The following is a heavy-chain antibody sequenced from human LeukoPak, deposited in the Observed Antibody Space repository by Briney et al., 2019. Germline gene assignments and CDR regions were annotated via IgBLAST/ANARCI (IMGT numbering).Heavy chain of an antibody. CDR2: IYYSGIT. Sequence: SETLSLTCTVSGGSISSSYWSWIRQPPGKALEWIWYIYYSGITNYIPSLKSRATISVDTSKNQFSLKLSSVPAADTAVYYCARVHASDAFDIWGLGTMVTVSS. V-gene: IGHV4-59*01. CDR3: ARVHASDAFDI. CDR1: GGSISSSY. J-gene: IGHJ3*02.